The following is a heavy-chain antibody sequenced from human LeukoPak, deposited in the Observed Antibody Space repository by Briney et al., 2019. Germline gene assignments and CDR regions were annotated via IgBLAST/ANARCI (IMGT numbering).Heavy chain of an antibody. J-gene: IGHJ4*02. V-gene: IGHV1-18*01. CDR2: ISAYNGNT. Sequence: ASVKVSCKASGYTFTSYGIGWVRQAPGQGLEWMGWISAYNGNTNYAQKLQGRVTMTTDTSTSTAYMELRSLRPDDTAVYYCARLFVFDSSGYYYQGFDYWGQGTLVTVSS. CDR1: GYTFTSYG. CDR3: ARLFVFDSSGYYYQGFDY. D-gene: IGHD3-22*01.